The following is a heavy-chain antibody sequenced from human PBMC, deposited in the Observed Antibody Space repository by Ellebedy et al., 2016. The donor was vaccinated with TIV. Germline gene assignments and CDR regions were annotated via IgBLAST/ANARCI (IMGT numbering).Heavy chain of an antibody. CDR3: SRDLNWEAWFDP. CDR2: IRSKAYGGTT. J-gene: IGHJ5*02. D-gene: IGHD3/OR15-3a*01. Sequence: GESLKISCAASGFIFSSYWMAWVRQAPGKGLEWVGFIRSKAYGGTTEYAASVKGRFTISRDDSKSIAYLQMNSLKSEDTAVYYCSRDLNWEAWFDPWGQGTLVTVSS. V-gene: IGHV3-49*04. CDR1: GFIFSSYW.